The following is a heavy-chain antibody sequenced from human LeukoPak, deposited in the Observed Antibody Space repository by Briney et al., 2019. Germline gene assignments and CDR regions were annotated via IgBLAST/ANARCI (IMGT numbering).Heavy chain of an antibody. D-gene: IGHD3-22*01. CDR2: INAGNGNT. J-gene: IGHJ1*01. V-gene: IGHV1-3*01. CDR1: GYTFTNYA. Sequence: ASVKVSCKASGYTFTNYAIHWVRQAPGQRLEWMGWINAGNGNTKYSQKFQDRVTITRDTSASTAYMELSSLRSEDTAVYYCARVPLHDRNDYYYPHWGQGTVVTVSS. CDR3: ARVPLHDRNDYYYPH.